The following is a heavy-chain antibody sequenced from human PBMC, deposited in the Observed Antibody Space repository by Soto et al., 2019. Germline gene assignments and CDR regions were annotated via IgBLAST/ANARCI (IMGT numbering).Heavy chain of an antibody. V-gene: IGHV1-18*01. J-gene: IGHJ4*02. Sequence: QVQLVQSGAEVKKPGASVKVSCKTSGYNFTTYGVSWVRQAPGQGLEWMGWISGHNGLTHYAQTSEGRVTMTTDTSTTTAYMELRSLRSDDTAVYYCARNQPYSTGYYYFEHWGQGTLAIVTS. CDR1: GYNFTTYG. CDR2: ISGHNGLT. CDR3: ARNQPYSTGYYYFEH. D-gene: IGHD6-19*01.